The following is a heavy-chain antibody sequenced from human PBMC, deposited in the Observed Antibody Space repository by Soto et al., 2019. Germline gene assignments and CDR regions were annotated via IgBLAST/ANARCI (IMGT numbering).Heavy chain of an antibody. D-gene: IGHD5-12*01. J-gene: IGHJ4*02. CDR3: AREGGVDGGYAY. CDR1: GYTFTSYY. CDR2: INPSGGST. V-gene: IGHV1-46*01. Sequence: QVQLVQSGAEVKKPGASVKVSCKASGYTFTSYYMHWVRQAPGQGLEWMGIINPSGGSTSYAQKFHGRVTMTRDTSTSTVYMELSSLRSEDTAVYYCAREGGVDGGYAYWGQGTLVTVSS.